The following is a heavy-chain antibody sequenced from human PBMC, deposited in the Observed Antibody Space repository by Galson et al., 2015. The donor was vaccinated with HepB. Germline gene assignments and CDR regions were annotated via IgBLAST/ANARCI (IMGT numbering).Heavy chain of an antibody. CDR2: IIPIFGTA. CDR3: AGLRPRSGSYLPGN. CDR1: GGTFSSYA. D-gene: IGHD1-26*01. V-gene: IGHV1-69*06. Sequence: SVKVSCKASGGTFSSYAISWVRQAPGQGLEWMGGIIPIFGTANYAQKFQGRVTITADKSTSTAYMELSSLRSEDTAVYYCAGLRPRSGSYLPGNWGQGTLVTVSS. J-gene: IGHJ4*02.